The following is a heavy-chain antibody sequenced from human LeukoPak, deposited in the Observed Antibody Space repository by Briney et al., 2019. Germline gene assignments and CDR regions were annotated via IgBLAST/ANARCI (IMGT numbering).Heavy chain of an antibody. CDR1: ASTFTIYG. CDR3: ARGIIGYYFDY. D-gene: IGHD2-15*01. V-gene: IGHV1-18*01. Sequence: ASVTVSCKTSASTFTIYGISWVRQAPGQGLEWMGLISAYGNTNYAQNLQGRVTMTTDTSTSTAYMELRSLRSDDTAVYYCARGIIGYYFDYWGQGTLVTVSS. CDR2: ISAYGNT. J-gene: IGHJ4*02.